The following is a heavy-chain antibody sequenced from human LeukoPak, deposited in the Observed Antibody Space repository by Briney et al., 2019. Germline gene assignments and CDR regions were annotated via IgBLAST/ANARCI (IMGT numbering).Heavy chain of an antibody. CDR3: TTDHSGGMDV. V-gene: IGHV3-15*01. J-gene: IGHJ6*02. Sequence: GGPVTLPCGVCGFTFSNPRMSWVRHAPGKGLEGVGRIKSKADGETSDYSEPVKDRFTSSREESNNTLDLQMNSLKTEEAAVYYCTTDHSGGMDVWGQGTTVTVSS. CDR1: GFTFSNPR. CDR2: IKSKADGETS. D-gene: IGHD3-10*01.